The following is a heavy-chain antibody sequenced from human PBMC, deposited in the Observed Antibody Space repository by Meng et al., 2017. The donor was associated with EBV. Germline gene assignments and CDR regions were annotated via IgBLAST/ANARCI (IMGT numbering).Heavy chain of an antibody. CDR1: GYTFTSYD. CDR2: MNPNSGNT. V-gene: IGHV1-8*01. Sequence: QGQVVRSGAGVKKPGASVKVSCKAFGYTFTSYDINWVRQATGQGLEWMGWMNPNSGNTGYAQKFQGRVTMTRNTSISTAYMELSSLRSEDTAVYYCARGPYYYDSSGYYYGEFDPWGQGTLVTVSS. J-gene: IGHJ5*02. CDR3: ARGPYYYDSSGYYYGEFDP. D-gene: IGHD3-22*01.